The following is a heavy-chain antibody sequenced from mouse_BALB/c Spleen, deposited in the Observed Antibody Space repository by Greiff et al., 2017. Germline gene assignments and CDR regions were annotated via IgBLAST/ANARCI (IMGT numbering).Heavy chain of an antibody. Sequence: EGKLQESGPGLVKPSQSLSLTCSVTGYSITSGYYWNWIRQFPGNKLEWMGYISYDGSNNYNPSLKNRISITRDTSKNQFFLKLNSVTTEDTATYYCARDQNFPYYYGSSHYFDYWGQGTTLTVSS. CDR1: GYSITSGYY. V-gene: IGHV3-6*02. D-gene: IGHD1-1*01. CDR3: ARDQNFPYYYGSSHYFDY. CDR2: ISYDGSN. J-gene: IGHJ2*01.